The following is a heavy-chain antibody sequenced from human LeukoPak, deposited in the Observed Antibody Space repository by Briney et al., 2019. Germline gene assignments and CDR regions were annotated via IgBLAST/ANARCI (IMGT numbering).Heavy chain of an antibody. D-gene: IGHD3-22*01. Sequence: GGSLRLSCAASGFTFSSYGMHWVRQAPGKGLEWVAVIWYDGSNKYYADSVKGRFTISRDNSKNTLYLQMNSLRAEDTAVYYCARDHEYYYDSSGYYYHYYFDYWGQGTLVTVSS. CDR3: ARDHEYYYDSSGYYYHYYFDY. CDR1: GFTFSSYG. V-gene: IGHV3-33*01. J-gene: IGHJ4*02. CDR2: IWYDGSNK.